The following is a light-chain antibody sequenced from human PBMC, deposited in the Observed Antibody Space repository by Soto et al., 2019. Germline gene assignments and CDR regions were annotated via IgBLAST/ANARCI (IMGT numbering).Light chain of an antibody. CDR2: DAS. Sequence: EIVLTHSPATLSLSPGERATLSCRASQSVNNYLAWYQQKPGQVPRLLIYDASNRATGIPARFSGSGSGTDLTLTVSSLEPADFELYHCQQRINWLRTVGQGTKVDIK. V-gene: IGKV3-11*01. J-gene: IGKJ1*01. CDR1: QSVNNY. CDR3: QQRINWLRT.